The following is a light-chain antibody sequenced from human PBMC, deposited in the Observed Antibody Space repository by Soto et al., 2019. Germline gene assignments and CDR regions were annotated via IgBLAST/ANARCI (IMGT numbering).Light chain of an antibody. CDR3: QQYQSYSRT. J-gene: IGKJ1*01. CDR1: QSISSW. Sequence: DIQMTQSPSTLSASVGDRVTITCRASQSISSWLDWYQQKPGKAPKLLIYDVSSLESGVPSRFSGSGSGTEFTLTISSLQPDDFATYYCQQYQSYSRTFGQGTKVDIK. CDR2: DVS. V-gene: IGKV1-5*01.